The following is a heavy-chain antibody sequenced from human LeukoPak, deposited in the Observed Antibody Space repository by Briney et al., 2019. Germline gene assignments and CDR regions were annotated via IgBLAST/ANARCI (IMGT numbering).Heavy chain of an antibody. Sequence: SETLSLTCTASGGSISSSSYYWGWIRQPPGKGLEWIGSIYYSGSTYYNPSLKSRVTISVDTSKNQFSLKLSSVTAADTAVYYCARQLDIVVVPAQYSPPFDPWGQGTLVTVSS. CDR2: IYYSGST. CDR3: ARQLDIVVVPAQYSPPFDP. D-gene: IGHD2-2*01. V-gene: IGHV4-39*01. J-gene: IGHJ5*02. CDR1: GGSISSSSYY.